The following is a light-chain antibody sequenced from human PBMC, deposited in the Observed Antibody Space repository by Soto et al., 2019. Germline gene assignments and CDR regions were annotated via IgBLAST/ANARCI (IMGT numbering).Light chain of an antibody. CDR3: QQANSFPFT. V-gene: IGKV1-12*01. CDR2: AAS. CDR1: QHISTW. Sequence: DIQMTQSPSSVSASIGDRVTLTCRASQHISTWLVWYQQKPGKAPQLLIYAASSLQSGVPSRFSGSGSGTEFTLTISSLQPEDSATYYRQQANSFPFTFGQGTRLEI. J-gene: IGKJ2*01.